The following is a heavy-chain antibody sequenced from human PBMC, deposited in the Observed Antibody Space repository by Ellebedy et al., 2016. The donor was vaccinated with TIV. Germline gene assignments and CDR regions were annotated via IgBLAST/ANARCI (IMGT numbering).Heavy chain of an antibody. CDR2: ISGIGGNT. CDR3: AKTFNWSPDV. D-gene: IGHD3-9*01. Sequence: GESLKISCAASGFTFSNYAMTWVRQAPGKGLEWVSSISGIGGNTYYADSVKGRFTISRDNSKNTLYLQMASLRAEDTAVYYGAKTFNWSPDVWGQGTMVTASS. CDR1: GFTFSNYA. J-gene: IGHJ3*01. V-gene: IGHV3-23*01.